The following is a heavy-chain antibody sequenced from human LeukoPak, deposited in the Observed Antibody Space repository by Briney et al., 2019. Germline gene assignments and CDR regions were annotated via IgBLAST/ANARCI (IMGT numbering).Heavy chain of an antibody. CDR2: ISSSSSTI. CDR1: GFTFSSYS. Sequence: GGSLRLSRAASGFTFSSYSMNWVRQAPGKGLEWVSYISSSSSTIYYADSVKGRFTISRDNAKNSLYLQMNSLRDEDTAVYYCARDRARVTTSDGFDIWGQGTMVTVSS. V-gene: IGHV3-48*02. CDR3: ARDRARVTTSDGFDI. D-gene: IGHD4-17*01. J-gene: IGHJ3*02.